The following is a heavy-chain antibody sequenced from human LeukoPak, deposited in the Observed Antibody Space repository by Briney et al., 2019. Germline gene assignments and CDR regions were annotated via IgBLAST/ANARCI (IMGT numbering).Heavy chain of an antibody. D-gene: IGHD1-26*01. CDR1: GFTFSSYS. CDR3: AREVWGSYCIDY. Sequence: GGSLRLSCAASGFTFSSYSMNWVRQAPGKGLEWVSSISSSSSYIYYADSVKGRFTISRDNAKNSLYLQMNSLRAEDTAVYYCAREVWGSYCIDYWGQGTLVTVSS. J-gene: IGHJ4*02. V-gene: IGHV3-21*01. CDR2: ISSSSSYI.